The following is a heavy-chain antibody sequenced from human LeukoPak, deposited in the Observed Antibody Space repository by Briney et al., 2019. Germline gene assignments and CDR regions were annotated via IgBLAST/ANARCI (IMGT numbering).Heavy chain of an antibody. V-gene: IGHV4-39*07. CDR2: IYYSGST. J-gene: IGHJ3*02. D-gene: IGHD4-11*01. CDR3: ARDDHGDYSKGAFDI. CDR1: GGSISSSSYY. Sequence: SETLSLTCTVSGGSISSSSYYWDWIRQPPGKGLEWIGSIYYSGSTYYNPSLKSRVTISVDTSKNQFSLKLSSVTAADTAVYYCARDDHGDYSKGAFDIWGQGTMVTVSS.